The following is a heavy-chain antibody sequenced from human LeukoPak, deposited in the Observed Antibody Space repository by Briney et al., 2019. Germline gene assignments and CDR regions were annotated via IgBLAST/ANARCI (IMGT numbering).Heavy chain of an antibody. CDR3: ARHYYGSGSYSVDFDY. Sequence: PSETLSLTCTVSGGSISNYYWSWIRQPPGKGLKWIGFISYSGSTNYNPSLKSRVTISVDTSKSQFSLKLSSVTAADTAVYYCARHYYGSGSYSVDFDYWGQGTLVTVSS. CDR2: ISYSGST. V-gene: IGHV4-59*08. CDR1: GGSISNYY. J-gene: IGHJ4*02. D-gene: IGHD3-10*01.